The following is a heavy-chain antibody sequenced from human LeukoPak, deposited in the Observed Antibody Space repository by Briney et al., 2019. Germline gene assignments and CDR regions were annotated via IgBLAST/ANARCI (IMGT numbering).Heavy chain of an antibody. CDR1: GGSISSN. CDR3: ARDSDYYYDSSGYDY. J-gene: IGHJ4*02. D-gene: IGHD3-22*01. V-gene: IGHV4-39*07. Sequence: SETLSLTCTVSGGSISSNWGWIRQPPGKGLEWIGNIYYSGSTYYNPSLKSRVTISVDTSKNQFSLKLNSVTAADTAVYYCARDSDYYYDSSGYDYWGQGTLVTVSS. CDR2: IYYSGST.